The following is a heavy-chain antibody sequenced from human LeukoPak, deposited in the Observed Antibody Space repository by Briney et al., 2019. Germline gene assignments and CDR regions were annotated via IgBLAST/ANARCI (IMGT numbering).Heavy chain of an antibody. D-gene: IGHD2-15*01. J-gene: IGHJ4*02. V-gene: IGHV3-7*01. CDR1: GFTFTSYW. Sequence: PGGSLRLSCAASGFTFTSYWMSWVRQAPGKGLEWVANIKQDGSEKYYVDSVKGRFTISRDNAKNSVYLQMNSLRAEDTAVYYCARDLRGVVPLFDYWGQGTLVTVSS. CDR3: ARDLRGVVPLFDY. CDR2: IKQDGSEK.